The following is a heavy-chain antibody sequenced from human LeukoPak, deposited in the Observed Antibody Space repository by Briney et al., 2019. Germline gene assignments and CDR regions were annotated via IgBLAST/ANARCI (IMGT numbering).Heavy chain of an antibody. CDR3: ARGRYSSYHSLDY. CDR1: GGTFSSYA. J-gene: IGHJ4*02. CDR2: IIPIFGTA. Sequence: KVSCKASGGTFSSYAISWVRQAPGQGLEWMGRIIPIFGTANYAQKFQGRVTITTDESTSTAYMELSSLRSEDTAVYYCARGRYSSYHSLDYWGQGTLVTVSS. D-gene: IGHD6-19*01. V-gene: IGHV1-69*05.